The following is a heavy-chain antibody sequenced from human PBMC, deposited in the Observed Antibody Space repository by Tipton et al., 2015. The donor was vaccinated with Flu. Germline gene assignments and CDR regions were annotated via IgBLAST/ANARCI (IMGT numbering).Heavy chain of an antibody. CDR1: GYSISSGYY. Sequence: PGLVKPSETLSLTCTVSGYSISSGYYWGWIRQPPGKGLEWIGSIYHSGSTYYNPSLKSRVTISVDTSKNQFSLKLSSVTAADTAVYYCARVRATDYGDYEYYFDYWGQGTLVTVSS. D-gene: IGHD4-17*01. CDR2: IYHSGST. J-gene: IGHJ4*02. V-gene: IGHV4-38-2*02. CDR3: ARVRATDYGDYEYYFDY.